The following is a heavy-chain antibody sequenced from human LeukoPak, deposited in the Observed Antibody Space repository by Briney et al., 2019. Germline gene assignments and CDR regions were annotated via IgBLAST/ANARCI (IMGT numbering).Heavy chain of an antibody. V-gene: IGHV4-59*01. J-gene: IGHJ6*02. Sequence: PSETLSLTCIVSGGSISGYYWNWIRQPPGKGLEWIGYIYYSGSTNYNPSLKSRVTISLDTSKNQFSLKLSSVTAADTAVYYCARDPPPRGYYGMDVWGQGTTVTVSS. CDR3: ARDPPPRGYYGMDV. CDR1: GGSISGYY. D-gene: IGHD3-10*01. CDR2: IYYSGST.